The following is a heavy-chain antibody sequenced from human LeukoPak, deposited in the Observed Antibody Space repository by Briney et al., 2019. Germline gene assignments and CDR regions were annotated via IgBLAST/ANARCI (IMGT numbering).Heavy chain of an antibody. J-gene: IGHJ6*03. V-gene: IGHV3-11*04. Sequence: GGSLRLSCAASGFTFSDYYMSWIRQAPGKGLEWISYISSSGSTIYYADSVKGRFTISRDNAKNSLYLQMNSLRAEDTAVYYCARDCAYYDFWSGYSYYYMDVWGKGTTVTVSS. CDR1: GFTFSDYY. CDR2: ISSSGSTI. D-gene: IGHD3-3*01. CDR3: ARDCAYYDFWSGYSYYYMDV.